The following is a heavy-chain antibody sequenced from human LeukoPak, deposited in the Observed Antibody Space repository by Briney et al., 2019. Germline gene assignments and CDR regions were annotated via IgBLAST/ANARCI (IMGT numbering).Heavy chain of an antibody. CDR2: ITASGTAM. D-gene: IGHD1-26*01. J-gene: IGHJ4*02. CDR3: ASSGSYRFAY. V-gene: IGHV3-48*02. Sequence: GGSLRLSCAASGFTFSSYSMNWVRQAPGKGLEWVSHITASGTAMFYADSVKGRFTISRDNAKNSLYLQINSLRDEDTAVYYCASSGSYRFAYWGQGTLVTVSS. CDR1: GFTFSSYS.